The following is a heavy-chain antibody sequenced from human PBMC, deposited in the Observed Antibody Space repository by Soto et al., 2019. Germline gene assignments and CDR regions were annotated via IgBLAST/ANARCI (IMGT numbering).Heavy chain of an antibody. V-gene: IGHV1-8*01. Sequence: ASVKVSCKASGYTFTSYDINWVRQATGQGLEWMGWMNPNSGNTGYAQKFQGRVTMTRNTSISTAYMELSSPRSEDTAVYYCATPLGRDDVDAFDIWGQGTMVTVSS. J-gene: IGHJ3*02. D-gene: IGHD1-1*01. CDR2: MNPNSGNT. CDR3: ATPLGRDDVDAFDI. CDR1: GYTFTSYD.